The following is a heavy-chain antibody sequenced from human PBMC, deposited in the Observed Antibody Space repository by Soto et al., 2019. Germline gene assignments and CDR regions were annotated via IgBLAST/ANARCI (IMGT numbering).Heavy chain of an antibody. CDR2: IYYSGST. CDR1: GGSISSYY. D-gene: IGHD3-22*01. Sequence: SETLSLTCTVSGGSISSYYWSWIRQPPGKGLEWIGSIYYSGSTYYNPSLKSRVTISVDTSKNQFSLNLTSVTAADTAVYYCARLGGYYQAFDQWGQGSLVTVSS. V-gene: IGHV4-59*08. CDR3: ARLGGYYQAFDQ. J-gene: IGHJ4*02.